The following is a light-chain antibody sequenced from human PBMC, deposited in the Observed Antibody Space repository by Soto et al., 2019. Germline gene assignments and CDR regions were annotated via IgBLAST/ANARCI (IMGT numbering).Light chain of an antibody. J-gene: IGKJ2*01. Sequence: EIVLTQSPGTLSLSPGERATLFCGASQSVSSSNLAWYQQKPGQAPRLLIYATSGRATGIPDRFSGSGSGTDFTLTITRLEPEDFAVYYCQQYGTPPNTFGQGTRLEIK. CDR2: ATS. V-gene: IGKV3-20*01. CDR1: QSVSSSN. CDR3: QQYGTPPNT.